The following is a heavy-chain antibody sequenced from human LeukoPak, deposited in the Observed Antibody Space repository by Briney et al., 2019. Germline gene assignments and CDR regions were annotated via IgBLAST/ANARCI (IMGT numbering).Heavy chain of an antibody. D-gene: IGHD6-13*01. CDR2: IYYSGST. Sequence: SETLSLTCTASGAAISTYYWSWIRQPPGKGLEWVGYIYYSGSTDSNPSLKSRVTISVDMSNNQFSLKLTSVPAADTAVYYCAKDRHYVSSWYGAGDSWGQGTLVTVSS. CDR3: AKDRHYVSSWYGAGDS. J-gene: IGHJ4*02. V-gene: IGHV4-59*01. CDR1: GAAISTYY.